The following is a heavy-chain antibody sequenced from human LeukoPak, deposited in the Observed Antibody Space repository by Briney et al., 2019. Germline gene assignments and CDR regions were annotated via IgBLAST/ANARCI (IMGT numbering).Heavy chain of an antibody. J-gene: IGHJ4*02. CDR3: ARGPPSNLGYCSSTSCYLNY. V-gene: IGHV1-2*02. D-gene: IGHD2-2*01. Sequence: ASVKVSCKASGYTFTDYYMHWVRQAPGQGLEWMGWINPNSGGTNYAQKFQGRVTMTRNTSISTAYMELSRLRSDDTAVYYCARGPPSNLGYCSSTSCYLNYWGQGTLVTVSS. CDR1: GYTFTDYY. CDR2: INPNSGGT.